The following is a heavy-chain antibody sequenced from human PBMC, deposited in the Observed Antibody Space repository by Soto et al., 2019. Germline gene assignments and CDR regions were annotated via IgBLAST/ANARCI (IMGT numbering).Heavy chain of an antibody. CDR2: INDYGTTI. Sequence: GGSLRLSCAASGFNLGSYWMHWVRQAPGKGLVWVSRINDYGTTINYAESVEGRFTISRDDAKSEVYPQMNNLSAEDTAVYYCARGGLEPFDYWGQGALVTVSS. CDR3: ARGGLEPFDY. V-gene: IGHV3-74*01. CDR1: GFNLGSYW. D-gene: IGHD1-1*01. J-gene: IGHJ4*02.